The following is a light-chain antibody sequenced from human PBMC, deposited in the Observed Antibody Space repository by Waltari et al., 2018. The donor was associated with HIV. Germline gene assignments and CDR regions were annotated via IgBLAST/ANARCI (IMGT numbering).Light chain of an antibody. CDR1: SSDVGGYNY. CDR2: EVS. V-gene: IGLV2-14*01. Sequence: QSALTQPASVSGSPGQSITISCTGTSSDVGGYNYVSWYQQHPGKAPTLMIYEVSKWPAGVSNRFSGSKSGNTASLTISGLQAEDEADYYCSSYTSSSTLVFGGGTKLTVL. CDR3: SSYTSSSTLV. J-gene: IGLJ2*01.